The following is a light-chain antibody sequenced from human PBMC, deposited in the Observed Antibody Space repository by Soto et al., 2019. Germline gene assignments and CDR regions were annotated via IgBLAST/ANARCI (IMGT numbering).Light chain of an antibody. CDR2: EGS. CDR3: CSYAGSTTYV. Sequence: VLTQPASVSGSPGQSITISCTGTSSDVGSYDLVSWCQHHPGKAPKLIIYEGSERPSGVSNRFSGSKSGNTASLRISGLQAEDEADYYCCSYAGSTTYVFGAGTKVTVL. CDR1: SSDVGSYDL. J-gene: IGLJ1*01. V-gene: IGLV2-23*01.